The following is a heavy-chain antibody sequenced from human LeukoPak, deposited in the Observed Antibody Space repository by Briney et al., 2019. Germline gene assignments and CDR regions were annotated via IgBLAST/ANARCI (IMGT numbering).Heavy chain of an antibody. Sequence: ASVKVSCKVSGYTLTELSMHWVRQAPGQGLEWMGIINPSGGSTSYAQKFQGRVTMTKDTSTSTVYMELSSLRSEDTAVYYCAREIAAAGYYFDYWGQGTLVTVSS. CDR1: GYTLTELS. J-gene: IGHJ4*02. D-gene: IGHD6-13*01. CDR3: AREIAAAGYYFDY. V-gene: IGHV1-46*01. CDR2: INPSGGST.